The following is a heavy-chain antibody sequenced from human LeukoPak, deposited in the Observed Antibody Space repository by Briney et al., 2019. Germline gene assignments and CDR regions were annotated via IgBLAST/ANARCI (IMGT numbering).Heavy chain of an antibody. CDR1: GYTFTGYY. V-gene: IGHV1-2*02. CDR3: AMGSGYDSSGYYHYNWFDP. Sequence: ASVKVSCKASGYTFTGYYMHWVRQAPGQGLEWMGWINPNSGGTNYAQKFQGRVTMTRDTSISTAYMELSRLRSDDTAVYYCAMGSGYDSSGYYHYNWFDPWGQGTLVTVSS. CDR2: INPNSGGT. J-gene: IGHJ5*02. D-gene: IGHD3-22*01.